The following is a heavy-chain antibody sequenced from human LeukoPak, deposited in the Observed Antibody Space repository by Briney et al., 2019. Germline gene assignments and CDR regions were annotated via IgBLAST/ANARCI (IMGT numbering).Heavy chain of an antibody. CDR1: GGSFNAYY. D-gene: IGHD3-16*02. CDR2: INHSGNT. J-gene: IGHJ6*03. Sequence: PSETLSLTCAVYGGSFNAYYWTWIRQTPGKGLEWIGEINHSGNTNYNPSLESRVTISADTSNNQFSLNLGSVTAVDTAIYYCARGLRFIQGPGYYYMDVWGKGTTVTVSS. CDR3: ARGLRFIQGPGYYYMDV. V-gene: IGHV4-34*01.